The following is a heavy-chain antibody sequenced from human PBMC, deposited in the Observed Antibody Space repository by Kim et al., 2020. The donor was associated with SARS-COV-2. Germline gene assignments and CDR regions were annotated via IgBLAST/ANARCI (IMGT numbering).Heavy chain of an antibody. CDR2: IKAADGYT. CDR3: ARSSGNIFYYYYAMDV. J-gene: IGHJ6*01. CDR1: GYTFTSFA. V-gene: IGHV1-3*01. Sequence: ASVKVSCTASGYTFTSFAVHWVRQAPGQSLEWMGWIKAADGYTKYSQSFQGRVTITRDTSANTAYMELSSLGSEDTAVYYCARSSGNIFYYYYAMDVW. D-gene: IGHD3-9*01.